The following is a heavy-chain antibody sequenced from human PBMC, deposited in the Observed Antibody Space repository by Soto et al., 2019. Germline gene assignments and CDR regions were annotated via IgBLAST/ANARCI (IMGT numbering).Heavy chain of an antibody. CDR3: ARDLWGYCGADCYPMDV. D-gene: IGHD2-21*02. J-gene: IGHJ6*02. CDR1: GGSISSYY. CDR2: MYNTGST. Sequence: SETLSLTCTVSGGSISSYYWSWIRQPPGKGLEWIGYMYNTGSTIYNPSLKSRVTISVDTSKNQFSLKLNSVTAADTAVYYCARDLWGYCGADCYPMDVWGQGTTVTVSS. V-gene: IGHV4-59*01.